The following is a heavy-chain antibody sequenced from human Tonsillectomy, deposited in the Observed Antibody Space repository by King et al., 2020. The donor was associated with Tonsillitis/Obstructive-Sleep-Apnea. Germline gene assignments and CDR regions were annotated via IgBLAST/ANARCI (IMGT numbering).Heavy chain of an antibody. Sequence: VQLQQSGPGLVKPSQTLSLTCAISGDSVSSNSATWNWIRQSPSRGLEWLGRTYYRSKCYNDYKLSVKSRITINPDTSKNQFSLQLNSVTPEDTAVYYCASRSGSYSGAYDIWGQGTVVTVSS. J-gene: IGHJ3*02. CDR2: TYYRSKCYN. CDR3: ASRSGSYSGAYDI. D-gene: IGHD1-26*01. CDR1: GDSVSSNSAT. V-gene: IGHV6-1*01.